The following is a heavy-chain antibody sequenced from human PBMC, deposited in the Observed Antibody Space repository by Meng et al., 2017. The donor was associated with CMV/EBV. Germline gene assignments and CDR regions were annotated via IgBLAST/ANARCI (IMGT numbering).Heavy chain of an antibody. D-gene: IGHD3-22*01. CDR2: ISSSSSSI. CDR3: AREYRDYYDSSGYYGGLDAFDI. CDR1: YS. J-gene: IGHJ3*02. V-gene: IGHV3-21*01. Sequence: YSMNWVRQAPGKGLEWVSSISSSSSSIYYADSVKGRFTISRDNAKNSLYLQMNSLRAEDTAVYYCAREYRDYYDSSGYYGGLDAFDIWGQGTMVTVSS.